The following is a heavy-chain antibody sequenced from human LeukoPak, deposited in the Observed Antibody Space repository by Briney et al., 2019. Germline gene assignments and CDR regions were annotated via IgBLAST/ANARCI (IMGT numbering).Heavy chain of an antibody. CDR3: AAGSGIVGATYYYYGMDV. CDR1: GYTFTGYY. CDR2: INPNSGGT. D-gene: IGHD1-26*01. V-gene: IGHV1-2*04. J-gene: IGHJ6*02. Sequence: ASVKVSCKASGYTFTGYYMHWVRQAPGQGLEWMGWINPNSGGTNYAQKFQGWVTMTRDTSISTAYMELSRLRSDDTAVYYCAAGSGIVGATYYYYGMDVWGQGTTVTVSS.